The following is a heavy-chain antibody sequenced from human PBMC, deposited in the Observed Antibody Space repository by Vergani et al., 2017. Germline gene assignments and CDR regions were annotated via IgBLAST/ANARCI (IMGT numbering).Heavy chain of an antibody. D-gene: IGHD3-9*01. Sequence: QLQLQESGPGLVKPSETLSLTCTVSGGSISSSSYYWGWIRQPPGKGLEWIGSIYYSGSTYYNPSLKSRVTISVYTSKNQFSLKLSSVTAADTAVYYCARLVTTGWYAFDIWGQGTMVTVSS. CDR1: GGSISSSSYY. J-gene: IGHJ3*02. CDR2: IYYSGST. V-gene: IGHV4-39*01. CDR3: ARLVTTGWYAFDI.